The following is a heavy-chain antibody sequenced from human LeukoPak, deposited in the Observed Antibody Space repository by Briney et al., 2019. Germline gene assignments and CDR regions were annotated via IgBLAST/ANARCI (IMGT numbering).Heavy chain of an antibody. Sequence: GGSLRLSCAASGFTFSSYWMHWVRQVSGKGLVWVSRIKSDGSSTTYADSVKGRFTISRDNAKNSLHLQMNSLRAEDTAVYYCARDGQTGTTVYWGQGTLVTVSS. CDR2: IKSDGSST. CDR1: GFTFSSYW. J-gene: IGHJ4*02. CDR3: ARDGQTGTTVY. V-gene: IGHV3-74*03. D-gene: IGHD1-7*01.